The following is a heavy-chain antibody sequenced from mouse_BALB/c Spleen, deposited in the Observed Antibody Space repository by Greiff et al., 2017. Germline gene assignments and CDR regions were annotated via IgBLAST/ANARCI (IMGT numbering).Heavy chain of an antibody. CDR1: GFAFSSYD. CDR3: ARLYDGWFAY. CDR2: ISSGGGST. J-gene: IGHJ3*01. Sequence: EVKLVESGGGLVKPGGSLKLSCAASGFAFSSYDMSWVRQTPEKRLEWVAYISSGGGSTYYPDTVKGRFTISRDNAKNTLYLQMSSLKSEDTAMYYCARLYDGWFAYWGQGTLVTVSA. V-gene: IGHV5-12-1*01. D-gene: IGHD2-12*01.